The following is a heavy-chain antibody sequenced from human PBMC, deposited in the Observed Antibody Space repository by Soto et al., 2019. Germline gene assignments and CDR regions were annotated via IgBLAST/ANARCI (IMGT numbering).Heavy chain of an antibody. D-gene: IGHD3-22*01. CDR1: GFRLSDHY. J-gene: IGHJ4*02. CDR2: ITNEAYGFTT. CDR3: ADLTWGDYYLP. V-gene: IGHV3-72*01. Sequence: EVQLVASGGGLVQPGGSLRLSCAASGFRLSDHYMDWVRQAPGKGLDWIGRITNEAYGFTTDYAASVKGRFTISRDDSQNSLYLQINSLKTEDTAVSYCADLTWGDYYLPWSQGTLITVSS.